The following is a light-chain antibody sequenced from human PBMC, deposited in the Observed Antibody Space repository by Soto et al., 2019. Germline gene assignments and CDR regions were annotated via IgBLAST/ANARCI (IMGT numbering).Light chain of an antibody. J-gene: IGKJ5*01. CDR1: QSVNSN. V-gene: IGKV3D-15*01. Sequence: EIVMTQSPATLSVSPGERATLSCRASQSVNSNLAWYQQKLGQAPRVLIYGASTRATGIPARFRGSGSGTDFTLTISGLEPEDFSVYYCQQRDKWPITFGQGTRLEIK. CDR3: QQRDKWPIT. CDR2: GAS.